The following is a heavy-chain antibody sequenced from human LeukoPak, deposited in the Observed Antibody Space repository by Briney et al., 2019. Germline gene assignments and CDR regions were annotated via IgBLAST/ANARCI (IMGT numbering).Heavy chain of an antibody. CDR1: GYTFTSYG. J-gene: IGHJ4*02. D-gene: IGHD2-2*01. Sequence: ASVKVSCKASGYTFTSYGISWVRQAPGQGLEWMGWISAYNGNTNYAQKLQGRVTMTTDTSTSTAYMELRSLRSDDTAVYYCARVAPGYCSSTSCYVADYWGQGTLVTVSS. CDR3: ARVAPGYCSSTSCYVADY. V-gene: IGHV1-18*01. CDR2: ISAYNGNT.